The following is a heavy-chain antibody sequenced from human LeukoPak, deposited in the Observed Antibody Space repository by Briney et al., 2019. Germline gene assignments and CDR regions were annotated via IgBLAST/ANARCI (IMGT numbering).Heavy chain of an antibody. Sequence: GGSLRLSCAASGFTFDDYAMHWVRQAPGKGLEWVSGISWNSGSIGYADSVKGRFTISRDNAKNSLYLQMNSLRAEDTALYYCAKDVVWAGRGDYFDYWGQGTLVTVSS. V-gene: IGHV3-9*01. J-gene: IGHJ4*02. D-gene: IGHD6-19*01. CDR3: AKDVVWAGRGDYFDY. CDR1: GFTFDDYA. CDR2: ISWNSGSI.